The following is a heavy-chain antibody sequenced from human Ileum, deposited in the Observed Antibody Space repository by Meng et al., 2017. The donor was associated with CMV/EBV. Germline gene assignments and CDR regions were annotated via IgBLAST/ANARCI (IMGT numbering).Heavy chain of an antibody. V-gene: IGHV1-18*01. Sequence: RQAPGQGLEWMGWISAYNGNTNYAQKLQGRVTMTTDTSTSTAYMELRSLRSDDTAVYYCARSSLSRGEGTYYDILTGYFDGSNWFDPWGQGTLVTVSS. J-gene: IGHJ5*02. D-gene: IGHD3-9*01. CDR3: ARSSLSRGEGTYYDILTGYFDGSNWFDP. CDR2: ISAYNGNT.